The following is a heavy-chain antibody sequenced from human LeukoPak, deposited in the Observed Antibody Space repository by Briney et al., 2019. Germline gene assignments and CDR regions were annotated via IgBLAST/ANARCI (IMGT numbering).Heavy chain of an antibody. V-gene: IGHV3-23*01. J-gene: IGHJ4*02. CDR1: GFTFSIYA. Sequence: GGSLRLSCAASGFTFSIYAMGWVRLAPGKGLEWVSAISGSGGTTYCADSVKGRFTVSRDNSMNTLYLQMNSLRAEDTAVYYCARGQGGVMITFGGVIVFDYWGQGTLVPVSS. CDR2: ISGSGGTT. D-gene: IGHD3-16*02. CDR3: ARGQGGVMITFGGVIVFDY.